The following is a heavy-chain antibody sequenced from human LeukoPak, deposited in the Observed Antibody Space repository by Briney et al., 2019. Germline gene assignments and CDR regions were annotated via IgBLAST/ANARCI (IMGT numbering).Heavy chain of an antibody. CDR1: GLFFSSYE. J-gene: IGHJ4*02. D-gene: IGHD3-22*01. CDR2: ISGSGSII. Sequence: GGSLRLSCEASGLFFSSYEMNWVRQAPGKGLEWVSYISGSGSIISYADSVKGRFSISRDNAKNSLFLQMNSLRAEDTAVYYCARVGSSGYCFDYWGQGTLVTVSS. V-gene: IGHV3-48*03. CDR3: ARVGSSGYCFDY.